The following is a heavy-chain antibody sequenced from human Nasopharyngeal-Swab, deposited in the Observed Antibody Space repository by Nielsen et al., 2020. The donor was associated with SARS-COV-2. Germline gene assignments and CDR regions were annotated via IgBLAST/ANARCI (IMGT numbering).Heavy chain of an antibody. V-gene: IGHV4-34*01. CDR3: ARGGAGVVPAPILGLGPYYWYYYMDV. D-gene: IGHD2-2*01. Sequence: SETLSLTCTVYGGSFSGHQWSWVRQPPGKGLEWIGEVNHGGGTNSNPSLKSRVTISVATSKNQFSLHLSSVTAADTAVYYCARGGAGVVPAPILGLGPYYWYYYMDVWGKGTTVSVSS. J-gene: IGHJ6*03. CDR2: VNHGGGT. CDR1: GGSFSGHQ.